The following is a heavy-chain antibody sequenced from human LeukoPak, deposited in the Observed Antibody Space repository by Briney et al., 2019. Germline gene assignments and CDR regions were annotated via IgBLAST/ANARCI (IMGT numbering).Heavy chain of an antibody. CDR2: SGTDGDT. V-gene: IGHV3-23*01. Sequence: GGSLRLSCVLSGFTFTSAPMNWVRQAPGKGLEWVSTSGTDGDTYYADSVKGRFTISRDNSKNTVHLQMTSLRVEDTAVYYCATKTPGNYPYDYWGQGTLVIVSP. CDR3: ATKTPGNYPYDY. CDR1: GFTFTSAP. D-gene: IGHD3-22*01. J-gene: IGHJ4*02.